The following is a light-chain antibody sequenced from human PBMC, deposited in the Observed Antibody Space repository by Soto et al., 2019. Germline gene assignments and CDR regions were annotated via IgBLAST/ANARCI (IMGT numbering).Light chain of an antibody. V-gene: IGKV1-33*01. CDR3: QIHDGVPQ. CDR1: QDITNQ. J-gene: IGKJ3*01. CDR2: DAS. Sequence: DIQMTQSPSSLSASVGDTVTITCQASQDITNQINWYQQRPGKAPNLLIYDASHLETGVPSRFSGSGSGTYFTLTITSLQPEDIATYYCQIHDGVPQFGPGTKVDF.